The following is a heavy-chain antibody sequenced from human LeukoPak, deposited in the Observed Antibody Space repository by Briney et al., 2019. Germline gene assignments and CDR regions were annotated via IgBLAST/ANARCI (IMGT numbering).Heavy chain of an antibody. CDR3: ARAGRADGDYHYFDY. CDR1: GVIFNNFA. J-gene: IGHJ4*02. D-gene: IGHD4-17*01. V-gene: IGHV3-30-3*01. Sequence: GGSLRLSCAASGVIFNNFAFHWVRQAPGKGLEWMAAVSYDGSNEYYADSVRGRLTISRDNSKNTLYLQMNSLRAVDTAVYYCARAGRADGDYHYFDYWGQGTLVTVSS. CDR2: VSYDGSNE.